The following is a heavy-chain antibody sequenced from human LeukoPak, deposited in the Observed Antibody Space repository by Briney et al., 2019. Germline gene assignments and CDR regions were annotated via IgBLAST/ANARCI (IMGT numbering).Heavy chain of an antibody. V-gene: IGHV3-7*01. J-gene: IGHJ3*02. CDR1: GGSISSSSYY. Sequence: ETLSLTCTVSGGSISSSSYYWGWVRQAPGKGLEWVANIKQDGSEKYYVDSVKGRFTISRDNAKNSLYLQMNSLRAEDTAVYYCARDAGTGYYYDSKRPGYAFDIWGQGTMVTVSS. CDR3: ARDAGTGYYYDSKRPGYAFDI. D-gene: IGHD3-22*01. CDR2: IKQDGSEK.